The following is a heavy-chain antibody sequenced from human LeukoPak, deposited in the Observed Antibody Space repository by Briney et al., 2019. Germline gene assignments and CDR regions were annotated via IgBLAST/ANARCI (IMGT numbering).Heavy chain of an antibody. V-gene: IGHV3-48*02. CDR2: ISSSISVL. CDR3: ARDQYSGHWYYALDI. Sequence: PGGSLRLSCAASGFTFSSYSMNWVRQAPGKGLEWVSYISSSISVLYYADSVKGRFTISRDNAKNSLYLQMNSLRDEDTAVYYCARDQYSGHWYYALDIWGQGTMVTVSS. D-gene: IGHD6-19*01. CDR1: GFTFSSYS. J-gene: IGHJ3*02.